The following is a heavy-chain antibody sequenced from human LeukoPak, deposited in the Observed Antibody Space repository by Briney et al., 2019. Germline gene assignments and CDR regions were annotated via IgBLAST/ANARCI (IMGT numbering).Heavy chain of an antibody. CDR2: ISGGST. CDR3: ARGSWSYDTNGFFH. Sequence: GGSLRLSCAASGFTVSSNEMSWVRQAPGKGLEWVSSISGGSTYYADSRKGRFTISRDNSKNTLYLQMNSLRAEDTAVYYCARGSWSYDTNGFFHWGQGTLVTVSS. J-gene: IGHJ4*02. V-gene: IGHV3-38-3*01. D-gene: IGHD2-8*01. CDR1: GFTVSSNE.